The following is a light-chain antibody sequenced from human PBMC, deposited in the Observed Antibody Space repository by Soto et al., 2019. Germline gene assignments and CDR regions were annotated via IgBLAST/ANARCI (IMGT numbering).Light chain of an antibody. Sequence: DIQMTQSPYSLSASVGDRVTITCRASQSLSSYLNWYPQKPGKAPKILIYGASTLQGGVPSRFSGGRSGTDFTLTISSLQPEDFVTYYCQQSSSVPLTFGGGTKVEIQ. V-gene: IGKV1-39*01. CDR1: QSLSSY. CDR3: QQSSSVPLT. J-gene: IGKJ4*01. CDR2: GAS.